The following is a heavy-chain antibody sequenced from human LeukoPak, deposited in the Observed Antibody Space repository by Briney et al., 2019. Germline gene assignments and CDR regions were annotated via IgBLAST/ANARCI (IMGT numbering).Heavy chain of an antibody. D-gene: IGHD1-14*01. CDR3: ARHNHFSLYVDY. V-gene: IGHV4-59*08. CDR2: IYYSGST. Sequence: SETLSLTCTVSGGPISSYYWSWIRQPPGKGLEWIGNIYYSGSTNYNPSLKSRVTISVDTSKNQFSLKLSSVTAADTAVYYCARHNHFSLYVDYWGQGTLVTVSS. J-gene: IGHJ4*02. CDR1: GGPISSYY.